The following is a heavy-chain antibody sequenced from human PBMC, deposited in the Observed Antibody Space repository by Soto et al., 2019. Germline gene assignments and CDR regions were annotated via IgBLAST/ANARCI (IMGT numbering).Heavy chain of an antibody. D-gene: IGHD5-12*01. CDR1: GFTFSTYA. CDR2: ISGSDSST. J-gene: IGHJ4*02. CDR3: AKFGMATNQRSPPYYYDY. V-gene: IGHV3-23*01. Sequence: GGSLRLSCAASGFTFSTYAMSWVRQAPGKGLEWVSTISGSDSSTYYADSVKGRFTFSRDNSKNTLYLQMNSLRAEDTAVYYCAKFGMATNQRSPPYYYDYWGQGPLVTVYS.